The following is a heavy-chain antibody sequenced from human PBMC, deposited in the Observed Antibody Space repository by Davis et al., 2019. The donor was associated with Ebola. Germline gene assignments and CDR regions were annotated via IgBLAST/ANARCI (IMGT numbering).Heavy chain of an antibody. CDR3: ARGRRYFDWSRFDY. CDR2: IYHSGST. D-gene: IGHD3-9*01. V-gene: IGHV4-34*01. Sequence: ESLKISCAASGFTFSSYSMNWVRQAPGKGLEWIGAIYHSGSTNYNPSLKSRVTISVDTSKNQFSLKLSSVTAADTAVYYCARGRRYFDWSRFDYWGQGTLVTVSS. J-gene: IGHJ4*02. CDR1: GFTFSSYS.